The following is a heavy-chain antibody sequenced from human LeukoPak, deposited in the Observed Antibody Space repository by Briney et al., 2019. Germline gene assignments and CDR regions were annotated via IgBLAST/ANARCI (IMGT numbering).Heavy chain of an antibody. CDR2: IYYSGST. Sequence: SETLSLTCTVSGGSISSSSYYWGWIRRPPGKGLEWIGSIYYSGSTYYNPSLKSRVTISVDTSKNQFSLKLSSVTAADTAVYYCARDRAVGATWRIDYWGQGTLVTVSS. V-gene: IGHV4-39*07. CDR1: GGSISSSSYY. D-gene: IGHD1-26*01. J-gene: IGHJ4*02. CDR3: ARDRAVGATWRIDY.